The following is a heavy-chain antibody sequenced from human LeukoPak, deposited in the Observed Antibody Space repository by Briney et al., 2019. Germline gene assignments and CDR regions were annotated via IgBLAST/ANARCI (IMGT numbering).Heavy chain of an antibody. CDR3: AVFDGYPEPYFDY. D-gene: IGHD5-24*01. CDR1: GFTFSSYS. CDR2: ISSSSSYI. V-gene: IGHV3-21*01. J-gene: IGHJ4*02. Sequence: GRSLRLSCAASGFTFSSYSMNWVRQAPGKGLEWVSSISSSSSYIYYADSVKGRFTISRDNAKNSLYLQMNSLRAEDTAVCYCAVFDGYPEPYFDYWGQGTLVTVSS.